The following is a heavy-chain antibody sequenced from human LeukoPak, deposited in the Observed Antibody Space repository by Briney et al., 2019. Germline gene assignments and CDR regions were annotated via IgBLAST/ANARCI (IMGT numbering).Heavy chain of an antibody. CDR3: AKEGRRVDY. V-gene: IGHV3-11*04. CDR2: VSSTGSTK. Sequence: GGSLRLSCAASGFTLSDYYMSWIRQAPGQGLEWVSYVSSTGSTKYYADSVKGRFTISRDNSKNTLYLQMNSLRAEDTAVYYCAKEGRRVDYWGQGTLVTVSS. CDR1: GFTLSDYY. J-gene: IGHJ4*02.